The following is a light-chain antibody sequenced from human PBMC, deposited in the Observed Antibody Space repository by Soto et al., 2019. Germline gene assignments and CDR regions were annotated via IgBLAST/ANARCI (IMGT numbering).Light chain of an antibody. CDR1: QSVFYSSNHKNY. CDR2: WAS. V-gene: IGKV4-1*01. Sequence: DVVMTKSPETLAVSLGERATLNCKSSQSVFYSSNHKNYLAWYQQKPGQPPKLLIYWASTRESGVPDRFSGSGSGTDFTLTISSLQAEDVAVYYCQQYYDTPWTFGQGTKVDI. J-gene: IGKJ1*01. CDR3: QQYYDTPWT.